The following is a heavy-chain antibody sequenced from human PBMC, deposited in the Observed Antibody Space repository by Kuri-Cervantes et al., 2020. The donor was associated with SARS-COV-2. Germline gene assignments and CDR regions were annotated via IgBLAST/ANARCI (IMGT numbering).Heavy chain of an antibody. CDR2: IKSKTDGGTT. Sequence: GGSLRLSCAASGFTFSNAWMSWVRQAPGKGLEWVGRIKSKTDGGTTDYAAPVKGRFTISRDDSKNTLYLQMNNLRPEDTAIYFCSRGGYRYDKPGVYFDYWGQGTLVTVSS. J-gene: IGHJ4*02. CDR1: GFTFSNAW. V-gene: IGHV3-15*01. CDR3: SRGGYRYDKPGVYFDY. D-gene: IGHD5-18*01.